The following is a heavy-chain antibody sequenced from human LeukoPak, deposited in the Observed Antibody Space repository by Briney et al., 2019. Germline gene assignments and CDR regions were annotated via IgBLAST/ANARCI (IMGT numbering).Heavy chain of an antibody. V-gene: IGHV1-69*06. CDR1: GGTFSSYA. CDR3: ASHIAARLGWDAFDI. CDR2: IIPIFGTA. J-gene: IGHJ3*02. Sequence: GSSVKVSCKASGGTFSSYAISWVRQAPGQGLEWMGGIIPIFGTANYAQKFQGRVTITADKSTSTAYMELSSLRSEDTAVYYCASHIAARLGWDAFDIWGQGTMVTVSS. D-gene: IGHD6-6*01.